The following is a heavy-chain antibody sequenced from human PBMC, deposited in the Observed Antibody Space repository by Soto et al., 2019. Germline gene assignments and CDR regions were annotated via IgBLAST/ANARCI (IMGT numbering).Heavy chain of an antibody. Sequence: ASVKVSCKASGGTFSSYAISWVRQAPGQGLEWMGWISAHNGYTLYAHNLQGRVTMTIDTSTSTAYMELRSLRFDDTAMYYCVRDWQLSPWGQGTLVTVSS. CDR1: GGTFSSYA. V-gene: IGHV1-18*01. CDR2: ISAHNGYT. J-gene: IGHJ5*02. CDR3: VRDWQLSP. D-gene: IGHD1-1*01.